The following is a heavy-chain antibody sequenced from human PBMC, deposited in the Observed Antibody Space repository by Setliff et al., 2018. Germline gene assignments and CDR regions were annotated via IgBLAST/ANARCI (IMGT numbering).Heavy chain of an antibody. CDR2: IHYSGST. Sequence: SETLSLTCTVSGDSISGDYWSWIRQPPGKGLEWIGFIHYSGSTNYNPSLKSRVTISLDTPKNQFSLRLDSVTAADTALYYCARSPSSGAYWNPRPFYSDYWARGTQVTVSS. J-gene: IGHJ4*02. CDR1: GDSISGDY. CDR3: ARSPSSGAYWNPRPFYSDY. D-gene: IGHD1-26*01. V-gene: IGHV4-59*08.